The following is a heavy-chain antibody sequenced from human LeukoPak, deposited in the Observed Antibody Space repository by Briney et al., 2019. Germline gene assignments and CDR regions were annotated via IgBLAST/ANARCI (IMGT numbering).Heavy chain of an antibody. CDR2: ISYDGSNK. J-gene: IGHJ4*02. Sequence: PGRSLRLSCAASGFTFSSYGMHWVRQAPGKGLEWVAVISYDGSNKYYADSVKGRFTISRDNSKNTLYLQMNSLRAEDTAVYYCAKDLQDWGQGTLVTVSS. V-gene: IGHV3-30*18. CDR1: GFTFSSYG. CDR3: AKDLQD.